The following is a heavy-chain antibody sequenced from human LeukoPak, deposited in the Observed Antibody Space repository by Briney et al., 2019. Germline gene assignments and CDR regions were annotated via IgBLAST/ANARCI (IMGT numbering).Heavy chain of an antibody. Sequence: AASVKVSCKVSGYSVNELSMHWVRQAPGLGLEWMGGFNREDDAPVYAQQFQGRVTMTEDTSTDTAYMELSSLRSEDTALYYCATLDSYYDTSGRPLLLDWGQGTLVTVSS. CDR3: ATLDSYYDTSGRPLLLD. V-gene: IGHV1-24*01. CDR2: FNREDDAP. CDR1: GYSVNELS. J-gene: IGHJ4*02. D-gene: IGHD3-22*01.